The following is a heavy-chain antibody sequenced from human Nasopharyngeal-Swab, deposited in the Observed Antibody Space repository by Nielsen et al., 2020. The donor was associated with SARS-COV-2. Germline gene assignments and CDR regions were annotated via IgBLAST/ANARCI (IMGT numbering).Heavy chain of an antibody. V-gene: IGHV4-34*01. Sequence: SETLSPTCAVYGGSFSGYYWSWIRQPPGKGLEWIGEISHSGSTNYNPSLKSRVTISVDTSKNQFSLKLSSVTAADTAVYYCARGMYSSGWYAEEYFQHWGQGTLVTVSS. CDR1: GGSFSGYY. D-gene: IGHD6-19*01. J-gene: IGHJ1*01. CDR2: ISHSGST. CDR3: ARGMYSSGWYAEEYFQH.